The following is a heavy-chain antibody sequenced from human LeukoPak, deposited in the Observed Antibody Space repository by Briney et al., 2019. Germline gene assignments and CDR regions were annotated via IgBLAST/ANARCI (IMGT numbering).Heavy chain of an antibody. V-gene: IGHV3-15*01. Sequence: GGSLRLSCAASGFTFSSYAMSWVRQAPGKGLEWVGRIRSKTDGGTTDYAVSVQGRFTISRDDSKNTLYLQMSSLKTEDTAVYYCAKHIYGVVSIQQWGQGTLVTVSS. CDR1: GFTFSSYA. CDR2: IRSKTDGGTT. CDR3: AKHIYGVVSIQQ. J-gene: IGHJ1*01. D-gene: IGHD3-3*01.